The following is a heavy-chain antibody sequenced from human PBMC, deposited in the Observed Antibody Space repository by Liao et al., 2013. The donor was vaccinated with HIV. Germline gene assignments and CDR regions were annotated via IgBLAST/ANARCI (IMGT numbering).Heavy chain of an antibody. J-gene: IGHJ2*01. CDR1: GGSINSGDFS. D-gene: IGHD7-27*01. CDR3: ARDVGNFNWGSLYRYFDL. V-gene: IGHV4-30-4*01. CDR2: ISNRGTT. Sequence: QLQLQESGPGLVRPSQTLSLSCTASGGSINSGDFSWSWIRLPPGKGLEWIGHISNRGTTYYNPSLKGRATISLGTSNNQFSLKLTSLTAADTAVYYCARDVGNFNWGSLYRYFDLWGRGTLVTVSS.